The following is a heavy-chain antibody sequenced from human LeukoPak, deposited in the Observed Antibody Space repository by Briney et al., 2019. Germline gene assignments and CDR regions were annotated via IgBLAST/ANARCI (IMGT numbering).Heavy chain of an antibody. J-gene: IGHJ4*02. V-gene: IGHV3-7*01. CDR2: IKQDGSEK. CDR1: GFTFSSYW. CDR3: ASQLYGSGRHPYDY. Sequence: PGGSLRLSCAASGFTFSSYWMSWVRQAPGKGLEWVANIKQDGSEKYYVDSVKGRFTISRDNAKNSLYLQMNSLRTEDTAVYYCASQLYGSGRHPYDYWGQGTLVTVSS. D-gene: IGHD3-10*01.